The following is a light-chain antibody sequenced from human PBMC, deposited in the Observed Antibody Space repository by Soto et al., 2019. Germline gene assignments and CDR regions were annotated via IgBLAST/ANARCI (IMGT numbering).Light chain of an antibody. CDR3: QQYASSPRT. V-gene: IGKV3-20*01. J-gene: IGKJ1*01. CDR1: QSVGSSQ. CDR2: GAS. Sequence: EIVLTQSPGTLSLSPGEGATLSCRASQSVGSSQLAWHQQKPGQAPRLLIYGASSRATGIPDRFSGSGSGTDFTLTISRLEPEDFAVYYCQQYASSPRTFGQGTKVEIK.